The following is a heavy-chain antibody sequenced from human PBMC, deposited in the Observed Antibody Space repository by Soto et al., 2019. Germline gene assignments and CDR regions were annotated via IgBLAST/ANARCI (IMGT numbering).Heavy chain of an antibody. J-gene: IGHJ6*02. CDR1: GGSISSGGYY. CDR3: ARVVPADEPSMDV. V-gene: IGHV4-31*03. CDR2: IYYSGST. Sequence: SETLSLTCTVSGGSISSGGYYWSWIRQHPGKGLEWIGYIYYSGSTYYNPSLKSRVTISVDTSKNQFSLKLSSVTAADTAVYYCARVVPADEPSMDVWGQGTTVTVSS. D-gene: IGHD2-2*01.